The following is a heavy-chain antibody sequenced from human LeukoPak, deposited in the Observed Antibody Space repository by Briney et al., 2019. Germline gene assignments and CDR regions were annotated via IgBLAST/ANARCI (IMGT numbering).Heavy chain of an antibody. D-gene: IGHD3-22*01. Sequence: ASVKVSCKTSGYTFTNYYIHWVRQATGQGLEWMGWMNPNSGNTGYAQKFQGRVTMTRNTSISTAYMELSSLRSGDTAVYYCARGSGTNYYDSSGCYHPEDYWGQGTLVTVSS. CDR3: ARGSGTNYYDSSGCYHPEDY. V-gene: IGHV1-8*02. J-gene: IGHJ4*02. CDR2: MNPNSGNT. CDR1: GYTFTNYY.